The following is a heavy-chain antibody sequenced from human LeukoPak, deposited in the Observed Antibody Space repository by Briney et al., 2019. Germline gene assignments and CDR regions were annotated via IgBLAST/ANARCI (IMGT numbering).Heavy chain of an antibody. D-gene: IGHD3-9*01. CDR1: GGSISSSSYY. Sequence: SETLALTCTVSGGSISSSSYYWGWIRQPPGKGLEWIGSIYYSGSTYYNPSLKSRVTISVDASKNQFSLKLSSVTAAGTAVYYCARLDNYYDILTGYLYYFDYWGQGTLVTVSS. CDR3: ARLDNYYDILTGYLYYFDY. J-gene: IGHJ4*02. V-gene: IGHV4-39*01. CDR2: IYYSGST.